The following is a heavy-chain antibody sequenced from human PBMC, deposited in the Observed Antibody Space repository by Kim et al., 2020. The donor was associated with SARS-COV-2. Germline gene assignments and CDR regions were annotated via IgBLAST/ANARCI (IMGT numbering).Heavy chain of an antibody. J-gene: IGHJ4*02. V-gene: IGHV1-46*01. CDR3: ARGLAGSSPNVDY. D-gene: IGHD6-6*01. Sequence: SVAQKFQGRVTMTRDTSTSTVYMELSSLRSEDTALYYCARGLAGSSPNVDYWGQGTLVTVSS.